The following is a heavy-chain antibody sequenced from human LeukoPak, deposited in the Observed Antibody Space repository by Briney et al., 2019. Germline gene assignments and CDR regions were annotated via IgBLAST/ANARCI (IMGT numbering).Heavy chain of an antibody. CDR1: GFTFSSYG. D-gene: IGHD3-10*01. CDR3: AKGRITMVRGVISAFDI. Sequence: PGGSLRLSCAASGFTFSSYGMHWVRQAPGKGLEWVAFISYDGSNKYYADSVKGRFTISRDNSKNTLYLQMNSLRAEDTAVYYCAKGRITMVRGVISAFDIWGQGTMVTVSS. J-gene: IGHJ3*02. V-gene: IGHV3-30*18. CDR2: ISYDGSNK.